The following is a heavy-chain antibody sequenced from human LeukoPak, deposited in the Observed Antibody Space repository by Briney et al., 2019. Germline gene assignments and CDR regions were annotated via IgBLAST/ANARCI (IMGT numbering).Heavy chain of an antibody. CDR2: IKQDGSRK. D-gene: IGHD1-14*01. CDR1: GFTFSTYW. Sequence: PGGSLRLSCAASGFTFSTYWMHWVRQAPGKGLEWVAKIKQDGSRKDYVDSVKGRFTISRDNAKNSLYLEMSSLRVEDTGVYYCARENPYVSWGQGTLVTVSS. V-gene: IGHV3-7*01. CDR3: ARENPYVS. J-gene: IGHJ5*02.